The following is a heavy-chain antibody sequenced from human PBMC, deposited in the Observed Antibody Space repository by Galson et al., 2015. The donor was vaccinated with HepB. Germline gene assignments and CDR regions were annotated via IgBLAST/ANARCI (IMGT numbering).Heavy chain of an antibody. Sequence: SLRLSCAASGFTFSSYAMSWVRQAPGKGLEWVSAISGSGGSTYYADSVKGRFTISRDNSKNTLYLQMNSLKAEDTAVYYCAKDHNLGSRGGGEDFDYWGQGTLVTVSS. CDR2: ISGSGGST. J-gene: IGHJ4*02. D-gene: IGHD2-15*01. V-gene: IGHV3-23*01. CDR3: AKDHNLGSRGGGEDFDY. CDR1: GFTFSSYA.